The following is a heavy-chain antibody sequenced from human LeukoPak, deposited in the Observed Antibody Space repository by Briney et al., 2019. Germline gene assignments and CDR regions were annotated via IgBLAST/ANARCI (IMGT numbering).Heavy chain of an antibody. CDR1: GFTCSNAW. CDR3: TTVTLYDFWSGYYQNPDY. V-gene: IGHV3-15*01. J-gene: IGHJ4*02. D-gene: IGHD3-3*01. CDR2: IKSKTDGGTT. Sequence: SAGSLRLSCAASGFTCSNAWMSWVRQAPGQGLEWVGRIKSKTDGGTTDYAAPVKVRFTISRDDSKNTLYLQMNSLKTEDTAVYYCTTVTLYDFWSGYYQNPDYWGQGTLVTVSS.